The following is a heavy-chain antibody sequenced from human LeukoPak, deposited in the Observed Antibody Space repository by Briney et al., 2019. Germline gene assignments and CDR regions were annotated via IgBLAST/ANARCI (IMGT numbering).Heavy chain of an antibody. V-gene: IGHV3-21*01. D-gene: IGHD6-13*01. J-gene: IGHJ4*02. CDR3: ARGIAAPIDY. Sequence: PGGSLRLSCAASGFTFSSYGTNWVRQAPGKGLEWVSSISSSSSYIYYADSVKGRFTISRDNAKNSLYLQMNSLRAEDTAVYYCARGIAAPIDYWGQGTLVTVSS. CDR1: GFTFSSYG. CDR2: ISSSSSYI.